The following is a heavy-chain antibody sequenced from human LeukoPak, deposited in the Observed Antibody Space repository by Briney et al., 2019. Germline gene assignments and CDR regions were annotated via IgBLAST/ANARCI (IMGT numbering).Heavy chain of an antibody. J-gene: IGHJ6*02. CDR3: ARVDCSSTSCYTGPYYYYGMDV. CDR2: ISAYNGNT. D-gene: IGHD2-2*02. Sequence: ASVNVSYKASGYTFTIYGIRWVGQAPGQGLEGVGWISAYNGNTNYAQKLQGRVTMTTDTSTSTAYMELRSLRSDDTAVYYCARVDCSSTSCYTGPYYYYGMDVWGQGTTVTVSS. CDR1: GYTFTIYG. V-gene: IGHV1-18*01.